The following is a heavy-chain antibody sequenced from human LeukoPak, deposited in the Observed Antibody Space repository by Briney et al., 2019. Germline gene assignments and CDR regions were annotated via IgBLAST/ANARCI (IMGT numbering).Heavy chain of an antibody. Sequence: AASVTVSCKASGGTFSSYAISWVRQAPGQGLEWMGGIIPIFGTANYAQKFQGRVTITTDESTSTAYMELSSLRSEDTAVYYCARAGTTRYNWFDPWGQGTLDTVSS. CDR1: GGTFSSYA. CDR3: ARAGTTRYNWFDP. J-gene: IGHJ5*02. CDR2: IIPIFGTA. V-gene: IGHV1-69*05. D-gene: IGHD1-7*01.